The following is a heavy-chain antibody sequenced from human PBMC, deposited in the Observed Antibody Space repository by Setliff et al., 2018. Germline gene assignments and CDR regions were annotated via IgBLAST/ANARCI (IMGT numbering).Heavy chain of an antibody. J-gene: IGHJ4*02. D-gene: IGHD3-22*01. CDR3: ARGTFDTSGYFPYPIGY. Sequence: SETLSLTCAAYGGTFSDYYWTWIRQPPGKGLEWIGYIYYSGTTYYNPSLKSRVTISLDTSKNQFSLNLSAVTAADTAVYYCARGTFDTSGYFPYPIGYWGQGTLVTVSS. CDR2: IYYSGTT. V-gene: IGHV4-34*09. CDR1: GGTFSDYY.